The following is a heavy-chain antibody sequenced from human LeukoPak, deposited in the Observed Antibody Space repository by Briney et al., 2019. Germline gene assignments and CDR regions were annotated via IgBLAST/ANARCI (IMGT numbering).Heavy chain of an antibody. V-gene: IGHV1-69*13. Sequence: GASVKVSCKASGGTFSSYAISWVRQAPGQGLEWMGGIIPIFGTANYAQKFQGRVTITADESTSTAYMELSSLRSEDTAVYYCAHTVTPRYFQFWGQGTLVTVSS. CDR1: GGTFSSYA. D-gene: IGHD4-17*01. CDR2: IIPIFGTA. J-gene: IGHJ1*01. CDR3: AHTVTPRYFQF.